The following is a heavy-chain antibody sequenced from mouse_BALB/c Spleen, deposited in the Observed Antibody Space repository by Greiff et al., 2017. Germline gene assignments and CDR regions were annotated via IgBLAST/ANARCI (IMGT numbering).Heavy chain of an antibody. CDR1: GYSITSDYA. Sequence: EVKLVESGPGLVKPSQSLSLTCTVTGYSITSDYAWNWIRQFPGNKLEWMGYISYSGSTSYNPSLKSRISITRDTSKNQFFLQLNSVTTEDTATYYCARRAYYGAYYFDYWGQGTTLTVSS. D-gene: IGHD2-10*01. CDR2: ISYSGST. V-gene: IGHV3-2*02. CDR3: ARRAYYGAYYFDY. J-gene: IGHJ2*01.